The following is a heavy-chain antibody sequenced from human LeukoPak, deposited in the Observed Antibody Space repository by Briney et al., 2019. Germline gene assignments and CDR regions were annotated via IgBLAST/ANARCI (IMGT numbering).Heavy chain of an antibody. J-gene: IGHJ4*02. V-gene: IGHV4-4*07. CDR1: GGSISNYY. CDR3: ASHYYDSSGYYFPFDD. D-gene: IGHD3-22*01. Sequence: SETLSLTCTVSGGSISNYYWSWIRQPAGKGPEWIGRISATGSTNYNPSLRSRITMSIDTSKRQFSLKLTSVTAADTAMYFCASHYYDSSGYYFPFDDWGQGTLVTVAS. CDR2: ISATGST.